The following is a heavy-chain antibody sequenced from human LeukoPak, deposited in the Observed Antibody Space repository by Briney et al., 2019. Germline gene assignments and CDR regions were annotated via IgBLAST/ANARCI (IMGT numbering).Heavy chain of an antibody. CDR1: GGSFSGYY. Sequence: SETLSLTCAVYGGSFSGYYWSWIRQPPGKGLEWIGEINHSGSTNYNPSLKSRVTISVDTSKNQFSLKLSSVTAADTVVYYCARGNEDDTVVVPAAMERYYFDYWGQGTLVTVSS. J-gene: IGHJ4*02. D-gene: IGHD2-2*01. V-gene: IGHV4-34*01. CDR2: INHSGST. CDR3: ARGNEDDTVVVPAAMERYYFDY.